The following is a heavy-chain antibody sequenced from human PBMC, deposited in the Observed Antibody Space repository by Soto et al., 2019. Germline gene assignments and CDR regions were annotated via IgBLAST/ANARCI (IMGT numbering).Heavy chain of an antibody. CDR1: GYTFNNYG. CDR3: AKDRERYSYGYSNLDY. D-gene: IGHD5-18*01. V-gene: IGHV1-18*01. Sequence: ASVKVSCKASGYTFNNYGITWVRQAPGQGLEWMGWVSAYNGNANYAQELQGRVTMTTDTSTSTAYMELRGLRSDDTAVYYCAKDRERYSYGYSNLDYWGQGTLVTVS. J-gene: IGHJ4*02. CDR2: VSAYNGNA.